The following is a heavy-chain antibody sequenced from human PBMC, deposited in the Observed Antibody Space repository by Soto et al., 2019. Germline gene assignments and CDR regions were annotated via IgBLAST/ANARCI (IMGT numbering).Heavy chain of an antibody. CDR3: ARGYCSSTSCYSEWFDP. V-gene: IGHV1-69*02. D-gene: IGHD2-2*01. CDR2: IIPIRGIA. CDR1: GGTFSSYS. Sequence: QVQLVQSGAEVKKPGSSVKVSCKASGGTFSSYSITWVRQAPGQGLEWMGRIIPIRGIANYAQKFQGRVTIHADISTTTDYMEVNSLRSEDTAVYYCARGYCSSTSCYSEWFDPWGQGTLVTVSS. J-gene: IGHJ5*02.